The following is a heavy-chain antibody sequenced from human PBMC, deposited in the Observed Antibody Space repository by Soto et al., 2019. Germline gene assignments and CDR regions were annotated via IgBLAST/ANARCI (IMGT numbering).Heavy chain of an antibody. J-gene: IGHJ4*02. V-gene: IGHV3-23*01. CDR2: ISTSGGST. D-gene: IGHD5-18*01. CDR1: GFTFSSYA. Sequence: EVQLLESGGGLVQPGGSLRLSCAASGFTFSSYAMSWVRQAPGKGLEWVSTISTSGGSTYYADSVKGRFTISRDNSKNTLYLQMNSLRAEDTAVYYCAKDGLGAYSYGSYYFDYWGQGTLVTVSS. CDR3: AKDGLGAYSYGSYYFDY.